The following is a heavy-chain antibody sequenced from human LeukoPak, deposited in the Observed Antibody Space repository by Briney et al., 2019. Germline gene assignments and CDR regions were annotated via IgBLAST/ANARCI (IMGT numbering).Heavy chain of an antibody. CDR3: ATDRDNNDWQKRFDS. J-gene: IGHJ4*02. CDR2: IKQDASEI. V-gene: IGHV3-7*01. Sequence: HPGGSLRLSCAASGFTFSTHWMNSSRQHPRKWLGWVGYIKQDASEINYVGSVRGRFTISRDNAKNSLHLQMNSLRAEDTAVYYCATDRDNNDWQKRFDSWGQGTLVTVSS. D-gene: IGHD3-9*01. CDR1: GFTFSTHW.